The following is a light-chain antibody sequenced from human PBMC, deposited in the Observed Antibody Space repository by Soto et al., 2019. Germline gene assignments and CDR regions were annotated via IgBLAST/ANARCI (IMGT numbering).Light chain of an antibody. J-gene: IGKJ2*01. CDR1: HIVSTTY. CDR3: QQYGTSPMYT. Sequence: EILLTQSPGTLSLAPGERATLSCRDIHIVSTTYLAWYQQKPGQAPRLLIYGSSSRAPGIPDRFSGSGSETDCKLTISRLEPEDFAVYYCQQYGTSPMYTFGQWTKMNI. V-gene: IGKV3-20*01. CDR2: GSS.